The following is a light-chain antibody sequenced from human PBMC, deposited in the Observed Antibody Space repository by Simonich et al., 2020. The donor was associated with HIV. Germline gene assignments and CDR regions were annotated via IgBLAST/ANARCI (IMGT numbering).Light chain of an antibody. V-gene: IGKV3-15*01. Sequence: ETVMTQSPATLSVSPGERAILSCRASQSVSSNIAWYQQKPGQAPRLLIYCASTRATGIPARFSGSGSGTEFTVTISWLQSEDFATYYCQQYYNYPLTFGGGTKVEIK. J-gene: IGKJ4*01. CDR1: QSVSSN. CDR3: QQYYNYPLT. CDR2: CAS.